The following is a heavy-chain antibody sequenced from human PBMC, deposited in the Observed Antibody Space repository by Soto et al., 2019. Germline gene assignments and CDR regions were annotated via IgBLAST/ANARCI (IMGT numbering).Heavy chain of an antibody. J-gene: IGHJ4*02. CDR2: INPNSGGT. V-gene: IGHV1-2*02. CDR1: GYTFTGYY. D-gene: IGHD3-10*01. CDR3: ARDLMVWGVIIARFGY. Sequence: ASVKVSCKASGYTFTGYYMHWVRQAPGQGLEWMGWINPNSGGTNYAQKFQGRVTMTRDTSISTAYMELSRLRSDDTAVYYCARDLMVWGVIIARFGYWGQGTLVTVSS.